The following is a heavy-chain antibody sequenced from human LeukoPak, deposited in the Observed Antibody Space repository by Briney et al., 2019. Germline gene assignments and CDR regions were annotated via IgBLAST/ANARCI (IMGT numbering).Heavy chain of an antibody. Sequence: ASVKVSCKASGYTFSSYAISWVRQAPGQGLEWMGRIIPIFGTANYAQKFQGRVTITTDESTSTAYMELSSLRSEDTAVYYCARDNFAYCGGDCYPTDYWGQGTLVTVSS. D-gene: IGHD2-21*02. V-gene: IGHV1-69*05. J-gene: IGHJ4*02. CDR2: IIPIFGTA. CDR1: GYTFSSYA. CDR3: ARDNFAYCGGDCYPTDY.